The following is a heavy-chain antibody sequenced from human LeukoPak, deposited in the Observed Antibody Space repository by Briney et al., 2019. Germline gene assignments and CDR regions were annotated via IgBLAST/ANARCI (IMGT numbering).Heavy chain of an antibody. V-gene: IGHV4-61*01. D-gene: IGHD5-24*01. J-gene: IGHJ4*02. CDR1: GRSVSSGSYY. CDR3: ATIEGY. Sequence: PSETLSLTYTVSGRSVSSGSYYWGWIRQPPGKGLEWIGYIYYSGSTNYNPSLKSRVTISVDTSKNQFSLKLSSVTAADTAVYYCATIEGYWGQGTLVTVSS. CDR2: IYYSGST.